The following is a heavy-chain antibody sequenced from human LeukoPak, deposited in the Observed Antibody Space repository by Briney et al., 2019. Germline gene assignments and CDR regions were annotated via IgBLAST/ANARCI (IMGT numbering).Heavy chain of an antibody. J-gene: IGHJ4*02. CDR1: GGSISSGSYY. V-gene: IGHV4-61*02. D-gene: IGHD2-2*02. Sequence: SETLSLTCTVSGGSISSGSYYWSWIRQPAGKGLEWIGRIYTSGSTNYNPSLKSRVTISVDTSKNQFSLKLSSVTAADTAVYYCARDRICSSTSCYTPDYWGQGTLVTVSS. CDR3: ARDRICSSTSCYTPDY. CDR2: IYTSGST.